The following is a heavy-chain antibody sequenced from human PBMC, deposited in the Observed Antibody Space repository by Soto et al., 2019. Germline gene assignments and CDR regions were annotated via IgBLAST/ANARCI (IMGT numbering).Heavy chain of an antibody. CDR3: ARSVTHNYYDSSGPFDY. D-gene: IGHD3-22*01. J-gene: IGHJ4*02. Sequence: ASVKVSCKASGYTFTSYYMHWVRQAPGQGLEWMGIINPSGGSTSYAQKFQGRVTMTRDTSTSTVYMELSSLRSEDTAVYYCARSVTHNYYDSSGPFDYWGRGTLVTVSS. CDR1: GYTFTSYY. CDR2: INPSGGST. V-gene: IGHV1-46*01.